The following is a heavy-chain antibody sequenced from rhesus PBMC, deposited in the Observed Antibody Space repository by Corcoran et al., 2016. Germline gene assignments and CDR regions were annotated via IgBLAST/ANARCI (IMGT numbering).Heavy chain of an antibody. CDR1: GGSISDDYY. J-gene: IGHJ4*01. CDR2: IYGSGGGT. Sequence: QVQLQDSGPGLVKPSETLSLTCPASGGSISDDYYWSWIRHPPGQGLEWIGYIYGSGGGTNYNPTLKNRVTSSIDTSKNQVSLKLSSVTAADTAVYYCARGESWNTPFWYWGQGVLVTVSS. V-gene: IGHV4-106*01. D-gene: IGHD1-20*01. CDR3: ARGESWNTPFWY.